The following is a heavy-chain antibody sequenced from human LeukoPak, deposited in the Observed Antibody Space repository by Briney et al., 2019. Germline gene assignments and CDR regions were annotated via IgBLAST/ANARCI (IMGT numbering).Heavy chain of an antibody. CDR1: GGSISSYY. CDR3: ARCGGSAARFDP. J-gene: IGHJ5*02. CDR2: IYYSGST. Sequence: SETLSLTCTGSGGSISSYYWSWIRQPPGKGLEWIGYIYYSGSTNYNPSLKSPVTISVETSKNQFSLKLSSVTAADTAVYYCARCGGSAARFDPWGQGTLVTVSS. D-gene: IGHD6-13*01. V-gene: IGHV4-59*01.